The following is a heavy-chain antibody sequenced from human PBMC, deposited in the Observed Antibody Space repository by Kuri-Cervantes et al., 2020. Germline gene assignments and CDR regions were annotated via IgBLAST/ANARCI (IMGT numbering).Heavy chain of an antibody. V-gene: IGHV1-8*01. CDR2: MNPNSGNT. CDR1: GYTFTSYD. J-gene: IGHJ6*02. D-gene: IGHD1-26*01. CDR3: ARGPDSTYSGSYLGYYYYYYGMDV. Sequence: ASVKVSCKASGYTFTSYDINWVRQATGQGLEWMGWMNPNSGNTGYAQKFQGRVTMTRNTSISTACMELSSLRSEDTAVYYCARGPDSTYSGSYLGYYYYYYGMDVWGQGTTVTVSS.